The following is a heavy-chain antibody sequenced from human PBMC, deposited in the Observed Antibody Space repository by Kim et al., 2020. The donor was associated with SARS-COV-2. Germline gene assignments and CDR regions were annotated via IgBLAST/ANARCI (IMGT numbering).Heavy chain of an antibody. D-gene: IGHD3-3*02. Sequence: SETLSHTCGVSSGSISSGDWWNWDRQSPGKGLEWIGEIHYSGTTTNYNPSLKSRGTILLDKSKNQFSLRLSSVTAADTAVYYCAGHFNRGATSTFDIWGRGTLVNASS. J-gene: IGHJ3*02. CDR1: SGSISSGDW. CDR2: IHYSGTTT. V-gene: IGHV4-4*02. CDR3: AGHFNRGATSTFDI.